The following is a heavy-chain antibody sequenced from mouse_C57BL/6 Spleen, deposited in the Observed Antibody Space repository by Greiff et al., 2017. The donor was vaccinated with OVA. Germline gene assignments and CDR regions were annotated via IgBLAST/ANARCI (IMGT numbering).Heavy chain of an antibody. J-gene: IGHJ3*01. CDR3: ARGDGSSSWFAY. Sequence: VKLQESDAELVKPGASVKISCKVSGYTFTDHTIHWMKQRPEQGLEWIGYIYPRDGSTKYNEKFKGKATLTADKSSSTAYMQLNSLTSEDSAVYFCARGDGSSSWFAYWGQGTLVTVSA. CDR2: IYPRDGST. D-gene: IGHD1-1*01. CDR1: GYTFTDHT. V-gene: IGHV1-78*01.